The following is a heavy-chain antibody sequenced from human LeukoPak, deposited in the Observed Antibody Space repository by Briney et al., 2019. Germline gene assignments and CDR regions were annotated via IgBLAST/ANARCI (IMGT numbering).Heavy chain of an antibody. CDR1: GYTFTGYY. CDR3: AKYYYDSSHAFDI. J-gene: IGHJ3*02. CDR2: IIPILGIA. Sequence: SVKVSCKASGYTFTGYYMHWVRQAPGQGLEWMGRIIPILGIANYAQKFQGRVTITADKSASTAYMELSSLRSEDTAVYYCAKYYYDSSHAFDIWGQGTMVTVSP. D-gene: IGHD3-22*01. V-gene: IGHV1-69*02.